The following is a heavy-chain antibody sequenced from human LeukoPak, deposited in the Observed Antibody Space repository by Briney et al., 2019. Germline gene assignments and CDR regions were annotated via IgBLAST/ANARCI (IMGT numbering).Heavy chain of an antibody. Sequence: ASVKVSCKASGYTFTSYYMHWVRQAPGQGLEWMGIINPSGGSTSYAQKFQGRVTMTRDTSISTAYMELSRLRSDDTAVYYCARVDVDTAMVYAFDIWGQGTMVTVSS. CDR2: INPSGGST. CDR1: GYTFTSYY. J-gene: IGHJ3*02. D-gene: IGHD5-18*01. CDR3: ARVDVDTAMVYAFDI. V-gene: IGHV1-46*01.